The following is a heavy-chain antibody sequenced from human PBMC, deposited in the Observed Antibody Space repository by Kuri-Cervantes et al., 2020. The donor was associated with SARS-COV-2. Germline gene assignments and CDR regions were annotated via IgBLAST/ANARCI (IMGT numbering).Heavy chain of an antibody. V-gene: IGHV3-30-3*01. CDR1: GFTFSSYA. CDR2: ISYDGINK. CDR3: ARHNRNIVLMVYDYGVDV. J-gene: IGHJ6*02. Sequence: GESLKISCAASGFTFSSYAMHWVRQAPGKGLEWVAVISYDGINKYYADSVKGRFTISRDNSKNTLYLQMNSLRAEDTAVYYCARHNRNIVLMVYDYGVDVWGQGTTVTVSS. D-gene: IGHD2-8*01.